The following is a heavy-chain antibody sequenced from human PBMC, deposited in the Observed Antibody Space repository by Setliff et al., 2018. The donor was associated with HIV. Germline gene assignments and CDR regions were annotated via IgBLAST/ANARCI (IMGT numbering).Heavy chain of an antibody. D-gene: IGHD3-10*01. J-gene: IGHJ4*02. Sequence: SQTLSLTCTVSGGSITSSNSYWGWIRQSPGKGLEWIGSIYYNGHTSYNPSLQSRVTISVDRSQNQFSLRLRSVTATDTAVYYRARHLWFYYVAESYGYFDYWGQGSLVTVSS. V-gene: IGHV4-39*01. CDR3: ARHLWFYYVAESYGYFDY. CDR2: IYYNGHT. CDR1: GGSITSSNSY.